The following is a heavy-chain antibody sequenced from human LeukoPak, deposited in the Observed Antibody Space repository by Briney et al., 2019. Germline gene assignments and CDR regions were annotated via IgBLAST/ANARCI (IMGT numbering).Heavy chain of an antibody. CDR2: ISLYNDNT. V-gene: IGHV1-18*01. J-gene: IGHJ4*02. CDR1: GYAFTSNG. CDR3: ARGEYWGDYFDY. Sequence: GASVKVSCKASGYAFTSNGISWVRQAPGQGLEWMGWISLYNDNTNYAQKLQGRVTMTRDTSISTAYMELSRLRSDDTAVYYCARGEYWGDYFDYWGQGTLVTVSS. D-gene: IGHD3-16*01.